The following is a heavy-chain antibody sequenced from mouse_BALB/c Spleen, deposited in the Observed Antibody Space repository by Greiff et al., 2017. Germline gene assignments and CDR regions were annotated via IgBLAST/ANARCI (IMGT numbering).Heavy chain of an antibody. CDR2: IYPSDSYT. D-gene: IGHD1-1*01. CDR1: GYTFTSYW. CDR3: TRSDYYGSEAY. Sequence: QVQLQQSGPELVRPGASVKLSCKASGYTFTSYWINWVKQRPGQGLEWIGNIYPSDSYTNYNQKFKDKATLTVDKSSSTAYMQLSSPTSEDSAVYYCTRSDYYGSEAYWGQGTLVTVSA. V-gene: IGHV1-69*02. J-gene: IGHJ3*01.